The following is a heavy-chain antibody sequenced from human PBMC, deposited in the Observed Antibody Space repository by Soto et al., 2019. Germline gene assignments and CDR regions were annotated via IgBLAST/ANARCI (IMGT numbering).Heavy chain of an antibody. Sequence: SETMSLTCTVAGGSTSSYYWSWIRQPPGKGLEWIGYIYYSGSTNYNPSLKSRVTISVDTSKNQFSLKLSSVTAADTAVYYCARHMYGAAAAPFDYWGQGTLVTVSS. V-gene: IGHV4-59*08. J-gene: IGHJ4*02. CDR3: ARHMYGAAAAPFDY. CDR2: IYYSGST. D-gene: IGHD6-13*01. CDR1: GGSTSSYY.